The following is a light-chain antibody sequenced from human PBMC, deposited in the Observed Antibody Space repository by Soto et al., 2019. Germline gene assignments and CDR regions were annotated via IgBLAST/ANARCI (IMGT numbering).Light chain of an antibody. Sequence: QSVLTHPASGSGSPGQSIPIFSTGTSSDVGSYNLVSWYQQHPGKAPKLMIYEVSKRPSGVSNRFSGSKSGNTASLTISGLQAEDEDDYYCCSYAGSITYVFGTGPKVTVL. CDR3: CSYAGSITYV. J-gene: IGLJ1*01. CDR2: EVS. CDR1: SSDVGSYNL. V-gene: IGLV2-23*02.